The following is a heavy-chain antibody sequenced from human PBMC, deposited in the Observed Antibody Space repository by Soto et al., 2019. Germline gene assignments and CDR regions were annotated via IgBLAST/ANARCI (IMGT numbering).Heavy chain of an antibody. Sequence: QVQLVQSGAEVKEPRSSVRVSCKASGDTSSRYAISWVRQAPGQGLEWMGGIVPIFGTPNYAQRFQGRVTITADESTSTAYMELSSLKSEDTTVYYCARDVSSGFYWYVDWGQGTLVTVSS. J-gene: IGHJ4*02. D-gene: IGHD3-22*01. V-gene: IGHV1-69*01. CDR2: IVPIFGTP. CDR3: ARDVSSGFYWYVD. CDR1: GDTSSRYA.